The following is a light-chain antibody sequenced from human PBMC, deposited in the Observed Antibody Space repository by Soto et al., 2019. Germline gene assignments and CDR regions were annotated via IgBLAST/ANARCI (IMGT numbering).Light chain of an antibody. CDR3: HQYNRYSVT. CDR1: QSISTW. J-gene: IGKJ1*01. V-gene: IGKV1-5*01. Sequence: DIQMTQSPSTLSASVGDRVTITCRASQSISTWLAWNQQKPGKAPKLLIYDASSLESGVPSRFSGSGSGTEFTLTISSLQPDDSATYSCHQYNRYSVTFGQGTKVEIK. CDR2: DAS.